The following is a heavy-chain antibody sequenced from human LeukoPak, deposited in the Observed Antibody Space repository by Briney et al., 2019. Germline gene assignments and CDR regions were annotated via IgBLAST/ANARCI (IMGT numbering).Heavy chain of an antibody. V-gene: IGHV4-59*08. CDR2: IYHSGST. J-gene: IGHJ4*02. CDR1: GGSISGYY. CDR3: ARHRDFWGNLRYYFDY. Sequence: SETLSLTCTVSGGSISGYYWSWLRQPPGKGLEWIGCIYHSGSTNYNPSLKSRVTISVDTSKNHFSLKLSSVTAADTAVYYCARHRDFWGNLRYYFDYWGQGTLVTVSS. D-gene: IGHD3-3*01.